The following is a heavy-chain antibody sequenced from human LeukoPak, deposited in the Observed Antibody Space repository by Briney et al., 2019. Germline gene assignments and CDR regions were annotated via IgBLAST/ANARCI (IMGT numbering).Heavy chain of an antibody. CDR3: ATGCGGDCYMDWFDP. CDR1: GGSISSSNW. Sequence: SETLSLTCAVSGGSISSSNWWSWVRQPPGKGLEWIGEIYHSGSTNYNPSLKSRVTISVDKSKNQFSLKLSSVTAADTAVYYCATGCGGDCYMDWFDPWGQGTLVTVSS. V-gene: IGHV4-4*02. J-gene: IGHJ5*02. CDR2: IYHSGST. D-gene: IGHD2-21*02.